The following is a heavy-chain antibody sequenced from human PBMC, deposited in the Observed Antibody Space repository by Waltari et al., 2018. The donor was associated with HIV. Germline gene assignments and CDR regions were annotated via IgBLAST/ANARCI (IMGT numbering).Heavy chain of an antibody. D-gene: IGHD3-10*01. Sequence: EVQLVESGGDLLKPGGCIRLSCAASGFTLNSVWMSWVRQAPGKGMEWGGRIKTKGDSGATDYAAAVKGRFSISRDDSKNTVYLQMNSLKIEDTAVYYCTSEEDYGSGSHFDYWGQGTLVTVSS. V-gene: IGHV3-15*01. J-gene: IGHJ4*02. CDR2: IKTKGDSGAT. CDR3: TSEEDYGSGSHFDY. CDR1: GFTLNSVW.